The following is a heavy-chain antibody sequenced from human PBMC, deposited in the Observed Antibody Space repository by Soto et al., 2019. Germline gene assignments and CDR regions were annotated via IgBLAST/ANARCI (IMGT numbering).Heavy chain of an antibody. CDR3: AKDLTVLAVANDY. Sequence: VQLVESGGGVVQPGRSLRLSCVASGFTFSSYGMHWVRQAPGKGLEWLAVISYDGNNKYYADSVKGRFTISRDNSKNTLYLQMNSLRAEDTAVYYCAKDLTVLAVANDYWGQGTLVTVSS. J-gene: IGHJ4*02. CDR2: ISYDGNNK. V-gene: IGHV3-30*18. D-gene: IGHD6-19*01. CDR1: GFTFSSYG.